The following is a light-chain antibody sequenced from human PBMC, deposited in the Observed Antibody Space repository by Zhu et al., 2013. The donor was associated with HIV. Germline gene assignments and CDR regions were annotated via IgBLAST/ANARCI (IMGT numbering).Light chain of an antibody. CDR2: DAS. J-gene: IGKJ5*01. Sequence: ETVLTQSPGTLSLSPGERASLSCRASQSVSNYLAWYQQKPGQAPRLLMYDASNRATGIPARFSGSASGTDFTLTISRLEPEDFAVYYCQHYGSSPRFGQGTRLEIK. CDR3: QHYGSSPR. V-gene: IGKV3-20*01. CDR1: QSVSNY.